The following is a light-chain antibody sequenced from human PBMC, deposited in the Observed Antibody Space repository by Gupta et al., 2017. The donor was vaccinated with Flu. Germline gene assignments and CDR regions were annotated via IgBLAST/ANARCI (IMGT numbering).Light chain of an antibody. J-gene: IGKJ1*01. V-gene: IGKV1-12*01. CDR2: GAS. CDR1: QDIGRW. CDR3: QQANSFPRT. Sequence: DIQMTQSPSSVSASVGDRVIISCRASQDIGRWLAWYQQRPGKAPTVLIYGASSLHGGVPSRFSGSGSGTDFTLTISSLQPEDFATYYCQQANSFPRTFGQGTKVEIK.